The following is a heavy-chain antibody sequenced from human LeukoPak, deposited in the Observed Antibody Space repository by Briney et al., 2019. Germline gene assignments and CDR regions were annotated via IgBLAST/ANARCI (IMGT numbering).Heavy chain of an antibody. CDR2: INPNSGGT. D-gene: IGHD1-26*01. CDR3: GREREFRGELQFSYYYYYMDV. CDR1: GYTFTGYY. J-gene: IGHJ6*03. Sequence: ASVKVSCKASGYTFTGYYMHWVRQAPGQGLEWMGWINPNSGGTNYAQKFQGRVTMTRDTPISTAYMELSRLRSDDTAVYYCGREREFRGELQFSYYYYYMDVWGKGTTVTVSS. V-gene: IGHV1-2*02.